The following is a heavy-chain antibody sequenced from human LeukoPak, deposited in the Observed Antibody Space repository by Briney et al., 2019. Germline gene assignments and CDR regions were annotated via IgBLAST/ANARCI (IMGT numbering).Heavy chain of an antibody. V-gene: IGHV3-23*01. CDR2: ISGSGGST. D-gene: IGHD6-19*01. J-gene: IGHJ4*02. CDR1: GFTFSSDA. Sequence: GGSLRLSCAASGFTFSSDAMSWVRQAPGKGLEWVSAISGSGGSTYYADSVKGRFTISRDNSKNTLYLQMNSLRAEDTAVYYCAKTASPGIAVAGNDYWGQGTLVTVSS. CDR3: AKTASPGIAVAGNDY.